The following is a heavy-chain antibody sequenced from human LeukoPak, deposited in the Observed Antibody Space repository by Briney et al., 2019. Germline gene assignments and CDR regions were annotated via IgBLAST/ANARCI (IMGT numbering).Heavy chain of an antibody. CDR1: GGSISSSSYY. V-gene: IGHV4-61*01. Sequence: KSSQTLSLACTVSGGSISSSSYYWGWIRQAPGRGLEWFGYIYYSGSTNYNPSLKSRVTISVDTSKNQFSLKLSSVTAADTAVYYCARDAHDYVWGSYHYFDYWGQRTLVTVSS. CDR3: ARDAHDYVWGSYHYFDY. CDR2: IYYSGST. D-gene: IGHD3-16*02. J-gene: IGHJ4*02.